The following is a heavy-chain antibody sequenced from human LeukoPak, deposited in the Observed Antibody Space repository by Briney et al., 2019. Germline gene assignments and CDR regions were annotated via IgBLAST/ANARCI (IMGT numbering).Heavy chain of an antibody. CDR2: ISNSGDAT. CDR3: AKAPPYTKYFDY. V-gene: IGHV3-23*01. Sequence: GGSLRLSCACSGFIFRNYAISWVRQAPGRGLEWVSTISNSGDATFYADAVKGRFTISRDNSKNTLYLQMYSLRAEDTAIYYCAKAPPYTKYFDYWGQGTLLTVSS. CDR1: GFIFRNYA. D-gene: IGHD1-1*01. J-gene: IGHJ4*02.